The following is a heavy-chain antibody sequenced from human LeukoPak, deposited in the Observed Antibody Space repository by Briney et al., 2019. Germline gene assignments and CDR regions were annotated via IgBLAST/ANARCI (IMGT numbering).Heavy chain of an antibody. CDR1: GGTFSSYA. Sequence: SVKVSCKASGGTFSSYAISWVRQAPGQGLEWMGRIIPIFGTANYAQKFQGRVTITTDESTSTAYMGLSSLRSEDTAVYYCARDYYYDSSGYFDYWGQGTLVTVSS. CDR2: IIPIFGTA. V-gene: IGHV1-69*05. J-gene: IGHJ4*02. D-gene: IGHD3-22*01. CDR3: ARDYYYDSSGYFDY.